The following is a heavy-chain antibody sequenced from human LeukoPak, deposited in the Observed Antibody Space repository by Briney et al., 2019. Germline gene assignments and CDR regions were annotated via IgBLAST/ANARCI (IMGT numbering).Heavy chain of an antibody. V-gene: IGHV3-7*01. CDR1: GFTFSSYA. CDR3: AREGYYYDSSGYSHDAFDI. J-gene: IGHJ3*02. D-gene: IGHD3-22*01. Sequence: GGSLRLSCAASGFTFSSYAMSWVRQAPGKGLEWVANIKQDGSEKYYVDSVKGRFTISRDNAKNSLYLQMNSLRAEDTAVYYCAREGYYYDSSGYSHDAFDIWGQGTMVTVSS. CDR2: IKQDGSEK.